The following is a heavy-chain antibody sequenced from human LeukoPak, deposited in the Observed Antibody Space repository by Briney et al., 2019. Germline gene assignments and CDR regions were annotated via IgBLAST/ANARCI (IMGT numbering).Heavy chain of an antibody. V-gene: IGHV3-49*04. CDR1: GFTFGDYA. CDR3: TSFYYYGSGSSLVDY. CDR2: IRSKAYGGTT. J-gene: IGHJ4*02. D-gene: IGHD3-10*01. Sequence: PGRSLRLSCTAPGFTFGDYAMSWVRQAPGKGLEWVGFIRSKAYGGTTEYAASVKGRFTISRDDSKSIAYLQMNSLKTEDTAVYYCTSFYYYGSGSSLVDYWGQGTLVTVSS.